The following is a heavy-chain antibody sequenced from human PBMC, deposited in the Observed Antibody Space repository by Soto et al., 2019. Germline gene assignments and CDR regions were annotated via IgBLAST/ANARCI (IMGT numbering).Heavy chain of an antibody. J-gene: IGHJ2*01. V-gene: IGHV1-69*08. Sequence: QVQLVQSGAEVKKPGSSVKVSCKASGGTFSSYTISWLRQAPGQGLEWMGRIIPILGIANYAQKFQGRVTITADKSTGTAYMELSSLRSEDTAVYYCARDYYDYWYFDLWGRGTLVTVSS. D-gene: IGHD3-22*01. CDR3: ARDYYDYWYFDL. CDR1: GGTFSSYT. CDR2: IIPILGIA.